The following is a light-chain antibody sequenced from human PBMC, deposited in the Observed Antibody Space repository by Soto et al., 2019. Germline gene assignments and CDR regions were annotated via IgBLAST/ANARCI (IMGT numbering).Light chain of an antibody. Sequence: QSVLTQPASVSGSPGQSITISCTGTSSDVGGYNYVSWYQQHPGKAPKLMIYDVSNRPSGVSNRFSGSKSGNTASLTISGLQAQDEADYYCSSYTSSSTPGGVVFVGGTKVTVL. V-gene: IGLV2-14*01. J-gene: IGLJ2*01. CDR3: SSYTSSSTPGGVV. CDR1: SSDVGGYNY. CDR2: DVS.